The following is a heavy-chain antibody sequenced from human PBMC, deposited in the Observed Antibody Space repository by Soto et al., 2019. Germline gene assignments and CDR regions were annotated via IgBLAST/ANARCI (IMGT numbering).Heavy chain of an antibody. Sequence: GGSLRLSCAASGFTFSSYAMSWVRQAPGKGLEWVSAISGSGGSTYYADSVKGRFTISRDNSKNTLYLQMNSLRAEDTAVYYCAKDYRKFMITFGGVISFDYWGQGTLVTVSS. CDR3: AKDYRKFMITFGGVISFDY. CDR1: GFTFSSYA. J-gene: IGHJ4*02. D-gene: IGHD3-16*01. CDR2: ISGSGGST. V-gene: IGHV3-23*01.